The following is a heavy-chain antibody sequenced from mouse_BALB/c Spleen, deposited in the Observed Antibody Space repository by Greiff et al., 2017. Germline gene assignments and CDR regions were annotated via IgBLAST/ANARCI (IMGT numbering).Heavy chain of an antibody. J-gene: IGHJ1*01. CDR1: GFTFSSYG. V-gene: IGHV5-6*01. CDR2: ISSGGSYT. CDR3: ARHKDITTVVATRGWYFDV. D-gene: IGHD1-1*01. Sequence: EVQRVESGGDLVKPGGSLKLSCAASGFTFSSYGMSWVRQTPDKRLEWVATISSGGSYTYYPDSVKGRFTISRDNAKNTLYLQMSSLKSEDTAMYYCARHKDITTVVATRGWYFDVWGAGTTVTVSS.